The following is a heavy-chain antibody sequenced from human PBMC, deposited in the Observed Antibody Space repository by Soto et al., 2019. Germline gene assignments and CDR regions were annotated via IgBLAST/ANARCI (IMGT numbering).Heavy chain of an antibody. Sequence: QVQLVQSGAEVKKPGSSVKVSCKASGGTFSSYGISWVRQAPGQGLEWMGGIIPIFGTANYAQKFQGRVTITADESTSAAYMELSSLRSEDTAVYYCARQAYCSGGSCYWGSWGQGTLVTVSS. D-gene: IGHD2-15*01. J-gene: IGHJ5*02. CDR1: GGTFSSYG. CDR2: IIPIFGTA. CDR3: ARQAYCSGGSCYWGS. V-gene: IGHV1-69*12.